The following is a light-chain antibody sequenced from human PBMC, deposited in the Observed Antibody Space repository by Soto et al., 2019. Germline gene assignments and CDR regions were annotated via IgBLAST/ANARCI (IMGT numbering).Light chain of an antibody. V-gene: IGKV3-20*01. CDR2: GAS. Sequence: EIVLTQSPGTLSLSPGERATLSCRASQSVSSTYLAWYQHKPGQAPRLLIYGASSRATGIPDRFRGSGSGTDFLLTISTLEPKNLTEYYCQYYGSSPWTFGQGTKVEIK. CDR1: QSVSSTY. CDR3: QYYGSSPWT. J-gene: IGKJ1*01.